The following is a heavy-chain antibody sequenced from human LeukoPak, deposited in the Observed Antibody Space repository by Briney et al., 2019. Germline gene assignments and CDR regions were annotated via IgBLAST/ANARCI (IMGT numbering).Heavy chain of an antibody. CDR1: GFTVGSNY. J-gene: IGHJ6*02. D-gene: IGHD3-9*01. Sequence: PGGSLRLSCAASGFTVGSNYMSWVRQAPGKGLEWVSVIYSGGSTYYADSVKGRFTISRDNSKNTLYLQMNSLRAEDTAVYYCARARSYDILTGTPHYGMDVWGQGTTVTVSS. CDR2: IYSGGST. CDR3: ARARSYDILTGTPHYGMDV. V-gene: IGHV3-53*01.